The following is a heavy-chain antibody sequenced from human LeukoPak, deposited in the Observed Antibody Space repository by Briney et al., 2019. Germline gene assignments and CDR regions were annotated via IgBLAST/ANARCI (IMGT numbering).Heavy chain of an antibody. CDR3: ARAYYSSSSY. J-gene: IGHJ4*02. D-gene: IGHD6-13*01. CDR2: ISSSSSTI. V-gene: IGHV3-48*01. CDR1: GFTFSSYS. Sequence: GGSLRLSCAASGFTFSSYSMNWVRQAPGKGLEWVSYISSSSSTIYYADSVKGRFTISRDNSKNTLYLQMNSLRAEDTAVYYCARAYYSSSSYWGQGTLVTVSS.